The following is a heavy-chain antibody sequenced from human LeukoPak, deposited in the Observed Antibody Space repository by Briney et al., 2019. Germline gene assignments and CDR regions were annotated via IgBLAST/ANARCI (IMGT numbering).Heavy chain of an antibody. CDR1: GFTVSSNY. V-gene: IGHV3-53*01. CDR3: ARDQTFDI. J-gene: IGHJ3*02. CDR2: IYSGGST. Sequence: PGGSLRLSCAASGFTVSSNYMSWVRQAPGKGLEWVSVIYSGGSTYYADSVKGRFTISRDKSRNTLYLQMNSLRAEDTAVYYCARDQTFDIWGQGTMVTVSS.